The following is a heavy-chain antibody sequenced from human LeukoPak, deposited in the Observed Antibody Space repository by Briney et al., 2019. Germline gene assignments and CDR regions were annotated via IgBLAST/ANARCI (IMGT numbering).Heavy chain of an antibody. CDR3: ARDYGSGSSYGYFYYALDV. CDR1: GYSISSGYY. D-gene: IGHD3-10*01. Sequence: SETLALTCAVSGYSISSGYYWDWIRQPPGKGLEWIGSIYHSGSTYYNPSLKSRVTISIDTSKNEFSLRLSSVTAADTAVYYCARDYGSGSSYGYFYYALDVWGKGTTVTVSS. J-gene: IGHJ6*04. CDR2: IYHSGST. V-gene: IGHV4-38-2*02.